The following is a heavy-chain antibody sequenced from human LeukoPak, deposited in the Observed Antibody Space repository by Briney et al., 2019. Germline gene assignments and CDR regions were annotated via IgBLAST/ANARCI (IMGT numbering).Heavy chain of an antibody. J-gene: IGHJ4*02. CDR2: IYYSGST. Sequence: SETLSLTCTVSGXSISSYYGSWIRQPPGKGLEWIGYIYYSGSTNYYPSLKSRVTISVDTSENQFSLKLTPVTAADTAVCYCARYFAGSGYYDFWGQGTMVTVSS. V-gene: IGHV4-59*08. D-gene: IGHD3-22*01. CDR3: ARYFAGSGYYDF. CDR1: GXSISSYY.